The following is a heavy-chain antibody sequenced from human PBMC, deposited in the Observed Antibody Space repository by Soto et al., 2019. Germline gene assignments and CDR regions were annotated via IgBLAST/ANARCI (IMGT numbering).Heavy chain of an antibody. CDR2: IIPIFGTA. J-gene: IGHJ4*02. D-gene: IGHD1-26*01. CDR1: GGTFSSYA. CDR3: ARVRDSGSYLDY. V-gene: IGHV1-69*13. Sequence: ASVKVSCKASGGTFSSYAISWVRQAPGQGLEWMGGIIPIFGTANYAQKFQGRVTITADESTSTAYMELSSLRSEDTAVYYCARVRDSGSYLDYWGQGTLVTVSS.